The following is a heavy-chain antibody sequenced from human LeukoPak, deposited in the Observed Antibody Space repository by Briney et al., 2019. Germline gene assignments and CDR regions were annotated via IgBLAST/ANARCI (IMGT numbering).Heavy chain of an antibody. V-gene: IGHV1-69*04. Sequence: SVKVSCKASGGTFSSYAISWVRQAPGQGLEWMGRIIPIFGIANYAQKFQGRVTITADKSTSTAYMELSSLRSEDTAVYCCARDCPEYYYDSSGYYPLYWGQGTLVTVSS. CDR2: IIPIFGIA. J-gene: IGHJ4*02. D-gene: IGHD3-22*01. CDR1: GGTFSSYA. CDR3: ARDCPEYYYDSSGYYPLY.